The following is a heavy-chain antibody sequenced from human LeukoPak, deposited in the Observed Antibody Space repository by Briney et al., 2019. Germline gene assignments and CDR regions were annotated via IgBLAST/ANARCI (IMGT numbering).Heavy chain of an antibody. CDR2: ISSSSSTI. J-gene: IGHJ3*02. Sequence: GGSLRLSCAASGFTFSSYWMHWVRQAPGKGLEWVSYISSSSSTIYYADSVKGRFTISRDNAKNSLYLQMNSLRDEDTAVYYCARDSYDYVWGSYRDAFDIWGQGTMVTVSS. CDR3: ARDSYDYVWGSYRDAFDI. CDR1: GFTFSSYW. V-gene: IGHV3-48*02. D-gene: IGHD3-16*02.